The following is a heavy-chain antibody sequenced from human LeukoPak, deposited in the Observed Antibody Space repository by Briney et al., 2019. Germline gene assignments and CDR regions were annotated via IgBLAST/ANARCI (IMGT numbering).Heavy chain of an antibody. Sequence: GGSLRLSCAASGFTFDDYAMHWVRQAPGKGLEWVSGISWNSGSIGYADSVKGRFTISRDNAENSLYLQMNSLRAEDTALYYCAKDKYSSVLGMDVWGQGTTVTVSS. CDR2: ISWNSGSI. V-gene: IGHV3-9*01. CDR1: GFTFDDYA. CDR3: AKDKYSSVLGMDV. J-gene: IGHJ6*02. D-gene: IGHD6-19*01.